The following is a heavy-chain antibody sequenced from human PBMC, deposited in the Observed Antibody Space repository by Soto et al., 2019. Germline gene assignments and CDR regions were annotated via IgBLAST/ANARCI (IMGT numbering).Heavy chain of an antibody. Sequence: SETLSLTCTVSGAPITINYWSWIRQAPGKWLEWIGYIYYSGSTTYNPSLKSRVTMSADTSKDQFSLKLNSVTAADTAVYYCARDAGGPYDHWGPGXLVTVYS. CDR2: IYYSGST. J-gene: IGHJ4*01. CDR1: GAPITINY. D-gene: IGHD2-15*01. V-gene: IGHV4-59*01. CDR3: ARDAGGPYDH.